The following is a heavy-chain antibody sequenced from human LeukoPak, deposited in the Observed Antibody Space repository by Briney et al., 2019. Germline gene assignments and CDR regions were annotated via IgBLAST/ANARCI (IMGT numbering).Heavy chain of an antibody. V-gene: IGHV4-59*08. CDR3: ARTLYSTSSLFDY. CDR2: IYYSGIT. D-gene: IGHD6-6*01. J-gene: IGHJ4*02. CDR1: GGSISSYY. Sequence: SETLSLTCTVSGGSISSYYWNWIRQPPGKGLEWPGYIYYSGITNYNPSLKSRVTISLDTSKNQFSLKLSSVTAADTAVYYRARTLYSTSSLFDYWGRGTLVTVSS.